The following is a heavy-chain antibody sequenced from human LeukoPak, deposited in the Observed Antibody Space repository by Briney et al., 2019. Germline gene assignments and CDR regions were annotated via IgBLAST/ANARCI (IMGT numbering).Heavy chain of an antibody. CDR3: ARGGLFKYFFDY. J-gene: IGHJ4*02. CDR2: INTDESKI. Sequence: PGGSLRLSCAASGFTFSSHWMHWVRQTPGKGLVWVSRINTDESKINHADSVKGRFTISRDNAKNMLYPQMNSLRAEDTAVYYCARGGLFKYFFDYWGQGTPVTVSS. V-gene: IGHV3-74*01. CDR1: GFTFSSHW. D-gene: IGHD2-15*01.